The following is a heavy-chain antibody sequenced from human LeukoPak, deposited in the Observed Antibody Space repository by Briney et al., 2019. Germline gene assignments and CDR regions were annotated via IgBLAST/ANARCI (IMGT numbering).Heavy chain of an antibody. V-gene: IGHV4-4*07. Sequence: PSETLSLTCTVSGGSISSYYWSWIRQPAGKGMEWIGRIYTSGNTNYNPSLKSRVTISVDTSKNQFSLKLSSVTAADTAVYYCARGYYYDSSGPLNYWGQGTLVTVSS. CDR3: ARGYYYDSSGPLNY. CDR2: IYTSGNT. CDR1: GGSISSYY. J-gene: IGHJ4*02. D-gene: IGHD3-22*01.